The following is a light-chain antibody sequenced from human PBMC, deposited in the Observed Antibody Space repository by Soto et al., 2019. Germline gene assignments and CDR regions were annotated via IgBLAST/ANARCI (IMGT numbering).Light chain of an antibody. V-gene: IGKV3-15*01. CDR3: QQYSYWPRT. Sequence: EIVMTQSPATLFVSPGERATLSCRASKSVSSSLAWYQQKPGQAPRLLIYAASTRATGFPARFSGSGSGTEFTLTISSLQSEDFAVYYCQQYSYWPRTFGQGTKVDIK. J-gene: IGKJ2*01. CDR1: KSVSSS. CDR2: AAS.